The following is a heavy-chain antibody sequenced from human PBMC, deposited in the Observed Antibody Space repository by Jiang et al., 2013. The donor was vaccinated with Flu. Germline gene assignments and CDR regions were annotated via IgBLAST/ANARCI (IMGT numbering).Heavy chain of an antibody. J-gene: IGHJ6*04. D-gene: IGHD4-17*01. V-gene: IGHV4-59*01. Sequence: SYYWSWIRQPPGRDWSGLGISITVGAPTXTPPSRVEVTISVDTSKNQFSLKLSSVTAADTAVYYCARDLSKPTSGDYVNVYGMDVWGKGTTVTVSS. CDR1: SYY. CDR3: ARDLSKPTSGDYVNVYGMDV. CDR2: SITVGAP.